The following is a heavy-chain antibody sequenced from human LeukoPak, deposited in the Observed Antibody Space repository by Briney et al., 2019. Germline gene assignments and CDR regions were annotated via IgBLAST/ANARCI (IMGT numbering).Heavy chain of an antibody. J-gene: IGHJ4*02. Sequence: SETLSLTCTVSGGSISSSSYYWGWIRQPPGKGLEWIGSIYYSGSTYYNPSLKSRVTISVDTSKNQFSLKLSSVTAADTAGFYCARWVVGPATHFDYWGQGTLVTVSS. D-gene: IGHD1-26*01. CDR3: ARWVVGPATHFDY. CDR1: GGSISSSSYY. V-gene: IGHV4-39*01. CDR2: IYYSGST.